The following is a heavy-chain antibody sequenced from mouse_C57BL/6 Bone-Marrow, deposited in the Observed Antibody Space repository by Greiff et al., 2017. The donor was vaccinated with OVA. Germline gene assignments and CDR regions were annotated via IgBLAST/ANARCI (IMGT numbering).Heavy chain of an antibody. V-gene: IGHV1-58*01. CDR1: GYTFTSYG. D-gene: IGHD1-1*01. CDR2: IYLGNGYT. J-gene: IGHJ3*01. CDR3: ARPYGSSDLWFAY. Sequence: VQLKQSGAELVRPGSSVKMSCKTSGYTFTSYGINWVKQRPGQGLEWIGYIYLGNGYTEYNEKFKGKATLTSDTSSSTAYMQLSSLTSEDSAIYFCARPYGSSDLWFAYWGQGTLVTVSA.